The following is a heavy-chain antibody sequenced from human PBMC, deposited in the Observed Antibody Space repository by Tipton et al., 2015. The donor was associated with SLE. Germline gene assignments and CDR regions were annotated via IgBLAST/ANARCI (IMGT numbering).Heavy chain of an antibody. J-gene: IGHJ5*02. Sequence: GSLRLSCAASGFTFGTYAMHWVRQAPGKGLEWVAFIPFDATNKYYADSVKGRFTISRDNSKHTVFLSMNSLRPEDTAVYYCAKDRRTAAAVRWFDPWGQGTLVTVSS. D-gene: IGHD2-2*01. CDR2: IPFDATNK. CDR1: GFTFGTYA. V-gene: IGHV3-30*02. CDR3: AKDRRTAAAVRWFDP.